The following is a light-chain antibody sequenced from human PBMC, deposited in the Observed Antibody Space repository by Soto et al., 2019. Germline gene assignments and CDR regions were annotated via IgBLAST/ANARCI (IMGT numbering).Light chain of an antibody. J-gene: IGKJ4*01. V-gene: IGKV3-11*01. CDR2: GVS. CDR1: QSISGSY. Sequence: QSISGSYLAWYQQKPGQAPRVVIYGVSRRATGIPARFSGSGSGTDFTLTICSLDPEADPVYQSQQRSNQLPVTCRGGTKVDIK. CDR3: QQRSNQLPVT.